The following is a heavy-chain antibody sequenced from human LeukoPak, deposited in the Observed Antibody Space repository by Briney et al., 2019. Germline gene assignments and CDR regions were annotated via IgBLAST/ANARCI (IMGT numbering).Heavy chain of an antibody. V-gene: IGHV4-61*02. CDR2: IYTSGST. CDR3: ARGPMIVVVTEFHWFDP. CDR1: GGSISSGSYY. J-gene: IGHJ5*02. D-gene: IGHD3-22*01. Sequence: PSETLSLTCTVSGGSISSGSYYWSWIRQPAGKGLEWIGRIYTSGSTNYNPSLKSRVTISVDTSKNQFSLKLSSVTAADTAVYYCARGPMIVVVTEFHWFDPWGQGTLVTVSS.